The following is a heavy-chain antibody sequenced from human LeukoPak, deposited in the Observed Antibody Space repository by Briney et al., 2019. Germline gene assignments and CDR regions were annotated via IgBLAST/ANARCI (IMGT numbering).Heavy chain of an antibody. D-gene: IGHD3-22*01. J-gene: IGHJ4*02. CDR1: GGSISSYY. V-gene: IGHV4-59*01. Sequence: SETLSLTCTVSGGSISSYYWSWIRQPPGKGLEWIGYIYYSGSTNYNPSLKSRVTISVDTSKNQFSLKLSSVTAADTAVYYCASLGYYDYWGQGTLVTVSS. CDR3: ASLGYYDY. CDR2: IYYSGST.